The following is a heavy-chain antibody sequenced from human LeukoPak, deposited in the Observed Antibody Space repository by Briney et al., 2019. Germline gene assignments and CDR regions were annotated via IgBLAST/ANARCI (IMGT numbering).Heavy chain of an antibody. D-gene: IGHD3-22*01. Sequence: GGSLPLSCAASGFGISSYAASWVRLAHGNGMDWVSAISGSGGSTYYAESVKGRFTISRDNSMNTLYLQMNSLRAEDTAVYYCAKVQPFYYYDSSGYYYFDYWGQGTLVTVSS. V-gene: IGHV3-23*01. CDR1: GFGISSYA. CDR2: ISGSGGST. CDR3: AKVQPFYYYDSSGYYYFDY. J-gene: IGHJ4*02.